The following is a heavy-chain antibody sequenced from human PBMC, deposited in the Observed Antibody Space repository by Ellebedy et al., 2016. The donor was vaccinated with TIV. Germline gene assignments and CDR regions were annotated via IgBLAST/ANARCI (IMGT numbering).Heavy chain of an antibody. J-gene: IGHJ6*02. CDR2: ISGSGGST. D-gene: IGHD3-10*01. CDR1: GFTFSSYT. V-gene: IGHV3-23*01. CDR3: TKDRGNYGGAPYNGMDV. Sequence: GGSLRLSCAASGFTFSSYTMNWVRQAPGKGLEWVSGISGSGGSTYYADSVKGRFTISRDNSKNTLYLQMNSLRIEDTAVYYCTKDRGNYGGAPYNGMDVWGLGTTVTVSS.